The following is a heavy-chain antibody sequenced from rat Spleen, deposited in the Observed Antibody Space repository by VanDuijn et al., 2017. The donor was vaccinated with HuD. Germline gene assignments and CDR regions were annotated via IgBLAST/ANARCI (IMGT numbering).Heavy chain of an antibody. CDR3: ASLYYYSGEGYFDY. Sequence: EVQLVESGGGLVQPGRSMKLSCVVSGFTFTNHHMAWVRQAPTKGLEWVASISTGGGNTYYRDSVKGRFTISRDNAKNTQYLQMDSLRSEDTATYYCASLYYYSGEGYFDYWGQGVMVTVSS. V-gene: IGHV5-25*01. CDR2: ISTGGGNT. CDR1: GFTFTNHH. D-gene: IGHD1-1*01. J-gene: IGHJ2*01.